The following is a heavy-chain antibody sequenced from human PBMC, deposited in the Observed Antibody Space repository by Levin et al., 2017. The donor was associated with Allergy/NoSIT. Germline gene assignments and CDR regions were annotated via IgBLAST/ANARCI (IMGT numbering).Heavy chain of an antibody. J-gene: IGHJ6*02. Sequence: GSLRLSCTVSGGSISSYYWSWIRQPPGKGLEWIGYIYYSGSTNYNPSLKSRVTISVDTSKNQFSLKLSSVTAADTAVYYCARVAGDIDYYYYYGMDVWGQGTTVTVSS. V-gene: IGHV4-59*01. CDR3: ARVAGDIDYYYYYGMDV. CDR2: IYYSGST. CDR1: GGSISSYY. D-gene: IGHD5-12*01.